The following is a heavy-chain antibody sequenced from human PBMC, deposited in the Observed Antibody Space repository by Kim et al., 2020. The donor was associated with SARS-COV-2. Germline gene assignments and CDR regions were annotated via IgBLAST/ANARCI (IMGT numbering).Heavy chain of an antibody. V-gene: IGHV4-59*08. CDR2: IYYSGST. J-gene: IGHJ6*03. CDR1: GGSFSGYY. D-gene: IGHD3-3*01. Sequence: SETLSLTCAVYGGSFSGYYWSWIRQPPGKGLEWIGYIYYSGSTNYNPSLKSRVTISVDTSKNQFSLKLSSVTAADTAVYYCARSTSITIFGVVGYMDVWGKGTTVTVSS. CDR3: ARSTSITIFGVVGYMDV.